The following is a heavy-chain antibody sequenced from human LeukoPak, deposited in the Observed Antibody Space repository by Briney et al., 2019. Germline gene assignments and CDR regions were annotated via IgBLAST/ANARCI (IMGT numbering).Heavy chain of an antibody. CDR3: AKIQEWPLNWYFDL. CDR2: ISGSGGST. J-gene: IGHJ2*01. CDR1: GFTFSSYA. Sequence: GGSLRLSCAASGFTFSSYATSWVRQAPGKGLEWVSAISGSGGSTYYADSVKGRFTISRDNSKNTLYLQMNSLRAEDTAVYYCAKIQEWPLNWYFDLWGRGTLVTVSS. D-gene: IGHD3-3*01. V-gene: IGHV3-23*01.